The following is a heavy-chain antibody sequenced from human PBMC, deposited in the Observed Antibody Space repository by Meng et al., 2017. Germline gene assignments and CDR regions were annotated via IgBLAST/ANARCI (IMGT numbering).Heavy chain of an antibody. J-gene: IGHJ3*02. D-gene: IGHD3-10*01. CDR1: GYSFSTYW. CDR3: ARQPKTYYYGSGSFFDI. V-gene: IGHV5-51*01. Sequence: GESLKISCKGSGYSFSTYWIGWVRQMPGKGLEWMGIIYPGDSDTRYSPSFQGQVTISADKSISTAYLQWSSLKASDTAMYYCARQPKTYYYGSGSFFDIWGQGTMVTVSS. CDR2: IYPGDSDT.